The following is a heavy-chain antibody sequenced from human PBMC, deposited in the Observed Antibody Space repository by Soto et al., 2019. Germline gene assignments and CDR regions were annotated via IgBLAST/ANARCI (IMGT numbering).Heavy chain of an antibody. CDR1: GYTLTELS. D-gene: IGHD3-10*01. V-gene: IGHV1-24*01. Sequence: VASVKVSCKVSGYTLTELSMDWVRQAPGKGLEWMGGFDPEDGETIYAQKFQGRVTMTEDTSTDTAYMELSGLRSEDTAVYYCGTDGGSGTFSYGMDVWGQGTTVTVSS. CDR2: FDPEDGET. CDR3: GTDGGSGTFSYGMDV. J-gene: IGHJ6*02.